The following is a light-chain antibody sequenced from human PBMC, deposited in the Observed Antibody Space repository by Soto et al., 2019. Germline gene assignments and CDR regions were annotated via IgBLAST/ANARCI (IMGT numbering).Light chain of an antibody. V-gene: IGLV2-8*01. Sequence: QSALTQPPSASGSPGQSVTISCTGDSSDVGGYNYVSWFQQHPGKAPKLLIYEVTNRPSGVPDRFSGSKSDNTASLTVSGLQAEDEADYYCSSYAGSNTFVFGTGTKVTVL. CDR3: SSYAGSNTFV. CDR2: EVT. J-gene: IGLJ1*01. CDR1: SSDVGGYNY.